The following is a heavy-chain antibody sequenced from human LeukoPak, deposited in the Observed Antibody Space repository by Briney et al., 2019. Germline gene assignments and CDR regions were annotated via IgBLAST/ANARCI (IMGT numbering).Heavy chain of an antibody. CDR1: GFTFNYFA. CDR3: ARETETGAVAAIDY. Sequence: GGSLRLSCAGSGFTFNYFAIHWVRQAPGKGLERVAVTSFDGTNKYYADSVKGRFTISRDNSKNTLYLQMNSLRAEDTAVYYCARETETGAVAAIDYWGQGTLVTVSS. J-gene: IGHJ4*02. V-gene: IGHV3-30-3*01. CDR2: TSFDGTNK. D-gene: IGHD6-19*01.